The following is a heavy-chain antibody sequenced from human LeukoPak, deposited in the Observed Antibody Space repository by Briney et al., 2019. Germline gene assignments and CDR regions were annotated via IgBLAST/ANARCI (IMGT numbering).Heavy chain of an antibody. Sequence: GGSLRLSCAASGFTFSSYAMTWVRQAPGKGLEWVSAISGSGGSTCYADSVKGRFTISRDNSKNTLYLQLNSLRAEDTALYYCARGFYYYESSGYYYLWGQGTLVTVSS. J-gene: IGHJ4*02. CDR1: GFTFSSYA. CDR3: ARGFYYYESSGYYYL. CDR2: ISGSGGST. D-gene: IGHD3-22*01. V-gene: IGHV3-23*01.